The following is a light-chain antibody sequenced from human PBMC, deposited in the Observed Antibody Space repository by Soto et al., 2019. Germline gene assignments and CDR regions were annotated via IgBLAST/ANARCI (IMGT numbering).Light chain of an antibody. CDR2: GAS. CDR3: QQANRFPFT. J-gene: IGKJ3*01. CDR1: QDISGW. Sequence: DIQMTQSPSSVSASVGDRVTLTCRASQDISGWLAWYQQKPGKAPKLLIFGASTLQRGVPSRFSGSGSGTDFTLTISSLQPEDFATYYCQQANRFPFTFGPGTKVDIK. V-gene: IGKV1D-12*01.